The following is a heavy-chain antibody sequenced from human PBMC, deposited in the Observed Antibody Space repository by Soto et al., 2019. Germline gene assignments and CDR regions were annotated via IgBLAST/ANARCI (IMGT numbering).Heavy chain of an antibody. CDR2: ISSSSSYI. J-gene: IGHJ4*02. D-gene: IGHD6-6*01. Sequence: GGSLRLSCAASGFTFSSYSMNWVRQAPGKGLEWVSSISSSSSYIYYADSVKGRFTISRDNAKNSLYLQMNSLRAEDTAVYYCARDRPLSRPIGDFDYWGQGTLVTVSS. V-gene: IGHV3-21*01. CDR1: GFTFSSYS. CDR3: ARDRPLSRPIGDFDY.